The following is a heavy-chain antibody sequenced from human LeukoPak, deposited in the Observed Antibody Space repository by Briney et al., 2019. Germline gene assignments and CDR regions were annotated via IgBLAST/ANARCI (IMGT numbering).Heavy chain of an antibody. D-gene: IGHD5-18*01. J-gene: IGHJ3*02. V-gene: IGHV1-2*02. CDR2: INPKSGAT. CDR1: GYSFSYFY. CDR3: ARDYSDGYNRRDAFAI. Sequence: ASVRVSCKVSGYSFSYFYMHGVRQAPGQSLEWMGWINPKSGATTYAERFRGRVTMTRYTSFNTVYLELTSLYSDDTAVFYCARDYSDGYNRRDAFAIWGQGTTLIVSS.